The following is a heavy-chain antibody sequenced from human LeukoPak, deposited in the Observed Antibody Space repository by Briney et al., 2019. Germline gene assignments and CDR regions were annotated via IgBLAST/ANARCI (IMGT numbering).Heavy chain of an antibody. CDR2: INHSGST. Sequence: SETLSLTCSVYGGSFSGYFWTWIRQPPGKGLEWIGEINHSGSTNYNPSLKSRVTISVDTSKNQFSLKLSSVTAADTAVYYCARCITGPTGSNWFDPWGQGTLVTVSS. J-gene: IGHJ5*02. D-gene: IGHD1-7*01. V-gene: IGHV4-34*01. CDR3: ARCITGPTGSNWFDP. CDR1: GGSFSGYF.